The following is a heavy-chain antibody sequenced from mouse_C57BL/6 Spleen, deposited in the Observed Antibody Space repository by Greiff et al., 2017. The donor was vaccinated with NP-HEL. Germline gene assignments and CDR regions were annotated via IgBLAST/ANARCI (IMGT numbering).Heavy chain of an antibody. CDR1: GYTFTSYW. D-gene: IGHD1-1*01. CDR2: IDPSDSET. CDR3: ARGYYGSSVYFDV. Sequence: QVQLQQPGAELVRPGSSVKLSCKASGYTFTSYWMHWVKQRPIQGLEWIGNIDPSDSETHYNQKFKDKATLTVDKSSSTAYMQLSSLTAEDSAVYYCARGYYGSSVYFDVWGTGTTVTVSS. J-gene: IGHJ1*03. V-gene: IGHV1-52*01.